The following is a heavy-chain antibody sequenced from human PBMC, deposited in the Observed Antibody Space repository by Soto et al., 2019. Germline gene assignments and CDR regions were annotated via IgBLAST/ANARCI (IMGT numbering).Heavy chain of an antibody. V-gene: IGHV1-18*01. Sequence: ASVKVSCKASGYTFTNYGMCWVRQAPGEGLEWVGWINTSNDNKLYAQKLQGRLTLTTDTSTSTAYMDLTTLRSDDTAVYFCARDPGAASFDFWAQGTLVTVSS. J-gene: IGHJ4*02. CDR2: INTSNDNK. D-gene: IGHD2-15*01. CDR3: ARDPGAASFDF. CDR1: GYTFTNYG.